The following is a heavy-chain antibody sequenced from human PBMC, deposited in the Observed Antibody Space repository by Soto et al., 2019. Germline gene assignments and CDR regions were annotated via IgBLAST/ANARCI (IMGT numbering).Heavy chain of an antibody. D-gene: IGHD6-13*01. CDR2: IIPILGIA. CDR1: GGTFSSYT. Sequence: SVKVSCKASGGTFSSYTISWVRQAPGQGLEWMGRIIPILGIANYALKFQGRVTITADKSTSTAYMELSSLRSEDTAVYYCARDQHSSSWYVYWGQGTLVTVSS. V-gene: IGHV1-69*04. J-gene: IGHJ4*02. CDR3: ARDQHSSSWYVY.